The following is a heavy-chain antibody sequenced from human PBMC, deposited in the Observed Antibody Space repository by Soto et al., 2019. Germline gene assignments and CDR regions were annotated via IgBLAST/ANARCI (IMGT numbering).Heavy chain of an antibody. CDR3: AKTNPNTNYFDP. CDR1: GFTFSNYA. J-gene: IGHJ5*02. V-gene: IGHV3-23*01. CDR2: ISNTGDHT. D-gene: IGHD7-27*01. Sequence: PGGSLRLSCAASGFTFSNYAMSWVRQAPGKGLEWVLLISNTGDHTYYADSVKGHFTIARDNSKNTLYLQMHSLRAEDTAVYYCAKTNPNTNYFDPWGQGTLVTVSS.